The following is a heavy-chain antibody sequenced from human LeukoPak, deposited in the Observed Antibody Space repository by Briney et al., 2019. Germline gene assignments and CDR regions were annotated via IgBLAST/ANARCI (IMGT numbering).Heavy chain of an antibody. CDR2: INHSGST. CDR1: GGSFSGYY. D-gene: IGHD3-10*01. Sequence: PSETLSLTCAVYGGSFSGYYWSWIRQPPGKGLEWIGEINHSGSTNYNPSLKSRVTISVDTSKNQFSLKLSSVTAADTAVYYCARGLWFGETWGQGTLVTVSS. J-gene: IGHJ5*02. V-gene: IGHV4-34*01. CDR3: ARGLWFGET.